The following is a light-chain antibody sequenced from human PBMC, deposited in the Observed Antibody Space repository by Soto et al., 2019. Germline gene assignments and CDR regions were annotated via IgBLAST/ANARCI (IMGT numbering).Light chain of an antibody. V-gene: IGKV3-15*01. CDR3: QQYNYWPPYT. J-gene: IGKJ2*01. CDR2: SAS. CDR1: QSVSSN. Sequence: EIVMTQSPATLSVSPGERATLSCRASQSVSSNLAWYQQKPGQAPRLLIYSASSRATGIPARFSGSGSGTEFTLTISSLQSEDFAVYFCQQYNYWPPYTFAQGTKVDIK.